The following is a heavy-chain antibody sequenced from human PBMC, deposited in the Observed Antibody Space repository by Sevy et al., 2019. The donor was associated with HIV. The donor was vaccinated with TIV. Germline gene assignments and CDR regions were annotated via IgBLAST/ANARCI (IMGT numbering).Heavy chain of an antibody. Sequence: SETLSLTCTVSGGSITSSGHYWGWIRQSPGKGLEWIGAVYYVGNSYANPSLTSRVTISADTSKNLFSLSLTSLTAAYTAIYYCARVAGGENYDYGIDVWGLGTSVTVSS. CDR3: ARVAGGENYDYGIDV. CDR2: VYYVGNS. CDR1: GGSITSSGHY. D-gene: IGHD2-21*01. V-gene: IGHV4-39*01. J-gene: IGHJ6*02.